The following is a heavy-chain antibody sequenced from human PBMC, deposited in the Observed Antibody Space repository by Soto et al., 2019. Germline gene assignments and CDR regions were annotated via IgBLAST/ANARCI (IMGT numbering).Heavy chain of an antibody. J-gene: IGHJ6*03. CDR1: GGSFSGYY. V-gene: IGHV4-34*01. CDR3: ARGVLTSIYYYYYYMDV. Sequence: SETLSLTCAVYGGSFSGYYCSWIRQPPGKGLEWIGDINHSGSTNYNPSLKSRVTISVDTSKIQFSLKLSSVTAADTAVYYCARGVLTSIYYYYYYMDVWGKGTTVTVS. D-gene: IGHD3-9*01. CDR2: INHSGST.